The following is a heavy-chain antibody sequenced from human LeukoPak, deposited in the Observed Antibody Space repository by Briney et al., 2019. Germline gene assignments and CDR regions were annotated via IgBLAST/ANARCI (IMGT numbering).Heavy chain of an antibody. CDR3: ARHFGVITKGVYYYYYGMDV. D-gene: IGHD3-3*01. V-gene: IGHV3-66*04. J-gene: IGHJ6*02. CDR1: GFTVSTNY. Sequence: PGGSLRLSCAASGFTVSTNYMSWLRQAPGEGLEWVSVTYSGGSTYYADSVKGRFTISRDNSKNTLYLQMNSLRAEDTAVYYCARHFGVITKGVYYYYYGMDVWGQGTTVTVSS. CDR2: TYSGGST.